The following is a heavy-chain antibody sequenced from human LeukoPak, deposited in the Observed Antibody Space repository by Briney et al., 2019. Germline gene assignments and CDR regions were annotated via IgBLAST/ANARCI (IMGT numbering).Heavy chain of an antibody. CDR1: GFTFNYSW. CDR2: IKQHGSER. J-gene: IGHJ4*02. Sequence: GGSLRLSCAASGFTFNYSWMSWVRQAPGKGLEWVANIKQHGSERHYVDSVKGRFTISRDNAKNSLYLQMNSLRAEDTAVYYCARVGTDYLASYHFDFWGQGTLVTVSS. CDR3: ARVGTDYLASYHFDF. D-gene: IGHD2/OR15-2a*01. V-gene: IGHV3-7*01.